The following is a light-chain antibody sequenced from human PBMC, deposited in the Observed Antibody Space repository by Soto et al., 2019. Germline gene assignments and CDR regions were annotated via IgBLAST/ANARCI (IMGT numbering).Light chain of an antibody. CDR2: DVS. V-gene: IGLV2-14*01. CDR3: ISYTSSSTWV. Sequence: QSALTQPASVSGSPGQSITISCTGTSSDVGGYNYVCWYQKHPGRAPKLMIYDVSNRPSGVSNRFSGSKSGNTASLTISGLQAEDEADYYGISYTSSSTWVFGGGTKLTVL. CDR1: SSDVGGYNY. J-gene: IGLJ3*02.